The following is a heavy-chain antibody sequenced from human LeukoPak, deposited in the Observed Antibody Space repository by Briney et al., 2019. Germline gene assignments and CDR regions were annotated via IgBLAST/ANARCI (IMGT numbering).Heavy chain of an antibody. Sequence: KPSETLSLTCTVSGGSISSSSYYWGWIRQPPGKGLEWIGSIYYSGSTYYNPSLKSRVTISVDTSKNQFSLKLSSVTAADTAVYYCARGLRYAFDIWGQGTMVTVSS. CDR3: ARGLRYAFDI. J-gene: IGHJ3*02. CDR2: IYYSGST. CDR1: GGSISSSSYY. D-gene: IGHD4-17*01. V-gene: IGHV4-39*07.